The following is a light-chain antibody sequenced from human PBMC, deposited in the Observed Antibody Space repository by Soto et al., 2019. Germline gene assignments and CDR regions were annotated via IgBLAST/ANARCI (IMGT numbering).Light chain of an antibody. Sequence: DIHMTQSPSTLSASVGDTVTVTCRASQSVSGWLAWYQQKPGEAPKLLVYDASTLQSGVASRFSGSGSGTEFTLIISGLQPDDSATYYCQQYTNTNNPWMFGQGTKVDIK. J-gene: IGKJ1*01. CDR1: QSVSGW. V-gene: IGKV1-5*01. CDR2: DAS. CDR3: QQYTNTNNPWM.